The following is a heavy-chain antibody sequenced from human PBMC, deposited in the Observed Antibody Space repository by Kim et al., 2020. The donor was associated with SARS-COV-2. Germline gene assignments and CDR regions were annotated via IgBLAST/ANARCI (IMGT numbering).Heavy chain of an antibody. CDR1: GYTFTSYA. Sequence: ASVKVSCKASGYTFTSYAMHWVRQAPGQRLEWMGWINAGNGNTKYSQKFQGRVTITRDTSASTAYMELSSLRSEDTAVYYCARVLLWFGELSYFDYWGQGTLVTVSS. V-gene: IGHV1-3*01. CDR2: INAGNGNT. J-gene: IGHJ4*02. CDR3: ARVLLWFGELSYFDY. D-gene: IGHD3-10*01.